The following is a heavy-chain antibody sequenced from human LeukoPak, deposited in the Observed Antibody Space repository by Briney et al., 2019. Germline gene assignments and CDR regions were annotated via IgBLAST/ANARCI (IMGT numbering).Heavy chain of an antibody. D-gene: IGHD6-19*01. CDR3: ARGTRTVAGRGFDY. V-gene: IGHV4-34*01. J-gene: IGHJ4*02. Sequence: SETLSLTCAVYGGSFSGYYWSWIRQPPGKGLEWIGEINHSGSTNYNPSLKSRVTISVDTSKNQFSLKLSAVTAADTAVYYCARGTRTVAGRGFDYWGQGTLVTVSS. CDR2: INHSGST. CDR1: GGSFSGYY.